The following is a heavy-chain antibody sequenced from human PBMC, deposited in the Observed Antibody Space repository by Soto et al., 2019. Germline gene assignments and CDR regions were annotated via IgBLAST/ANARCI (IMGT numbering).Heavy chain of an antibody. V-gene: IGHV1-18*04. Sequence: QVQLVQSGAEVKKPGAAVKVSCKAPGYDFSSYGISWVRQAPGQGLEWMGWISASNGNRDYAQQFQGRVTMTSDTSRTTASMELRRLRSDDKAVYYCVRDPQRNDYWGQGTLVNVSS. J-gene: IGHJ4*02. D-gene: IGHD2-2*01. CDR3: VRDPQRNDY. CDR2: ISASNGNR. CDR1: GYDFSSYG.